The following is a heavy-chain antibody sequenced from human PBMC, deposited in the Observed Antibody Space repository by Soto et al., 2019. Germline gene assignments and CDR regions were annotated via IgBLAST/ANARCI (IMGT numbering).Heavy chain of an antibody. CDR2: IYYNGNT. D-gene: IGHD1-1*01. CDR1: GGSIRSGDSY. V-gene: IGHV4-30-4*01. CDR3: ARVGTGDYGMDV. J-gene: IGHJ6*02. Sequence: QLQLQESGPGLLKPSQTLSLTCTVSGGSIRSGDSYWSWIRQPPGKGLEWIGYIYYNGNTYYNPSLRRRXXIXVXXSKNLSSLSLSSVTAADTAVYYCARVGTGDYGMDVWGQGTTVTVSS.